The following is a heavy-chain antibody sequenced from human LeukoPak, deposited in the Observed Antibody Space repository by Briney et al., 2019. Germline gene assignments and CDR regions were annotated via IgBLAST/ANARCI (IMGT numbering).Heavy chain of an antibody. CDR2: IIPIFGTA. J-gene: IGHJ5*02. D-gene: IGHD2/OR15-2a*01. CDR1: GGTFSSYA. Sequence: ASVKVSCKASGGTFSSYAISWVRQAPGQGLEWMGGIIPIFGTANYAQKFQGRVTITADESTSTAYMELSSLRSKDTAVYYCARPTPSLFFDPWGQGTLVTVSS. V-gene: IGHV1-69*13. CDR3: ARPTPSLFFDP.